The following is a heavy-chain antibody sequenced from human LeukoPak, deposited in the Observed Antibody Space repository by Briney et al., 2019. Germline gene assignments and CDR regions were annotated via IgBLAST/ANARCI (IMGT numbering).Heavy chain of an antibody. CDR2: IKQDGSEK. V-gene: IGHV3-7*03. J-gene: IGHJ4*02. CDR1: GFTFSNYA. Sequence: PGGSLRLSCAASGFTFSNYAISWVRQAPGKGLKWVANIKQDGSEKYYVDSVKGRFTISRDNAQNSLYLQMNSLRAEDTAIYYCATSTAAAGTDWGQGTLVTVSS. D-gene: IGHD6-13*01. CDR3: ATSTAAAGTD.